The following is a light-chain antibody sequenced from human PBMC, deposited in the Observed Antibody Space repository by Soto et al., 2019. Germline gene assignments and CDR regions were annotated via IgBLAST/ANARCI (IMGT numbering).Light chain of an antibody. J-gene: IGLJ2*01. V-gene: IGLV2-14*03. CDR3: SSYTSSKTVV. Sequence: QSALTQPASVSGSPGQSIAISCTGTNSDVGGYNYVSWYQQHPGKAPKRMIYDVTNRPSGVSNRFSGSKSDNTASLTISGLQAEDEADYYCSSYTSSKTVVFGGGTKVTVL. CDR2: DVT. CDR1: NSDVGGYNY.